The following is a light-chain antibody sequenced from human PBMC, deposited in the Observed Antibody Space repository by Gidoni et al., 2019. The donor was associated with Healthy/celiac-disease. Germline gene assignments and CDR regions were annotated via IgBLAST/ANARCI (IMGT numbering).Light chain of an antibody. CDR3: KKYNSAPLT. Sequence: DIQITQSPSSLSASVGDRVTITCRASQGISHYVAWYQQKPGKVPKLLIYAASTLLSRVPSQFSGSGSGTDFTLTISSLQPEDVATYYCKKYNSAPLTFAGGTKVEIK. V-gene: IGKV1-27*01. CDR2: AAS. J-gene: IGKJ4*01. CDR1: QGISHY.